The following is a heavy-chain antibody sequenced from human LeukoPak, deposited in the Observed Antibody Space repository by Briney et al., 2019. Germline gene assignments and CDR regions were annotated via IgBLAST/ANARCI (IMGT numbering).Heavy chain of an antibody. CDR1: GFTFSSYS. CDR3: ARVFSKGWFDP. Sequence: PGGSLRLSCAASGFTFSSYSMNWVRQAPGKGLEWVSSISSSSSYIYYADSVEGRFTIYRDNAKNSLYLQMNSLRAEDTAVYYCARVFSKGWFDPWGQGTLVTVSS. J-gene: IGHJ5*02. V-gene: IGHV3-21*01. CDR2: ISSSSSYI.